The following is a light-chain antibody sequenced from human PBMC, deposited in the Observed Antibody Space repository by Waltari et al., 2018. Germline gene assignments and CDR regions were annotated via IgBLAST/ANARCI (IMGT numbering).Light chain of an antibody. J-gene: IGKJ4*01. V-gene: IGKV1-9*01. Sequence: DIQLTQSPSFLSASVGDRVTISCRAGQDISSYLAWYQQKPGEAPKLLIYAASTLQSGVPSRFSGSGSGTEFTLTISSLQPEDFAAYYCQQLNVYPLTFGGGTKVEI. CDR2: AAS. CDR3: QQLNVYPLT. CDR1: QDISSY.